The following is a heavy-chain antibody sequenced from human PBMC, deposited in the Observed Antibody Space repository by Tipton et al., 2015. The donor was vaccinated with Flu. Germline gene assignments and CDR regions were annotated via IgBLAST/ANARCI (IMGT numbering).Heavy chain of an antibody. D-gene: IGHD3-16*02. J-gene: IGHJ1*01. CDR3: ARDYCYPNMCHYFFQR. CDR2: INPSSGGT. V-gene: IGHV1-2*02. Sequence: QVQLVQSGAEVKKPGASVKISCKASGDSFSGYYIHWMRQAPGQGPEWLGWINPSSGGTNYAQKFQGRITLTRDTSIGTAFMELSRLRSDDTALYYCARDYCYPNMCHYFFQRWGQGTLITVSS. CDR1: GDSFSGYY.